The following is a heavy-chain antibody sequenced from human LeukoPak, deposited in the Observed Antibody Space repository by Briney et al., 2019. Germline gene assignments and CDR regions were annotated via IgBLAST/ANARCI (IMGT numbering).Heavy chain of an antibody. J-gene: IGHJ2*01. V-gene: IGHV3-74*01. D-gene: IGHD6-19*01. CDR3: AKDRALEAVAGLTKYFDL. CDR2: INSDGSST. CDR1: GFTFSSYW. Sequence: GGSLRLSCAASGFTFSSYWMHWVRQAPGKGLVWVSRINSDGSSTSYADSVKGRFTISRDNAKNTLYLQMNSLRAEDTAVYYCAKDRALEAVAGLTKYFDLWGRGTLVTVSS.